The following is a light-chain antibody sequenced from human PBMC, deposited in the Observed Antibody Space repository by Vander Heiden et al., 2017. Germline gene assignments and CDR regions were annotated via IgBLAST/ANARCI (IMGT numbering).Light chain of an antibody. CDR3: QSADSSGTYSVV. V-gene: IGLV3-25*03. CDR2: SDT. CDR1: VLARQN. Sequence: SSDLTQPPSVTVSPGQTAKITSSGDVLARQNAYWYQQKPGQAPLLLIYSDTKRPSGIPERFSGSISGTIVTLTISDVQAEDEADYYCQSADSSGTYSVVFGGGTQLTVL. J-gene: IGLJ2*01.